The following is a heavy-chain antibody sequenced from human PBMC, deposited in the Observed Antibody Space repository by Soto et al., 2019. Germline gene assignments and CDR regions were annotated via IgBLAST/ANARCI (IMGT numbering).Heavy chain of an antibody. CDR2: ISYDGSNK. J-gene: IGHJ6*02. D-gene: IGHD3-10*01. CDR1: GFTFSSYG. Sequence: GGSLRLSCAASGFTFSSYGMHRVRQAPGKGLEWVAVISYDGSNKYYADSVKGRFTISRDNSKNTLYLQMNSLRAEDTAVYYCAKNGPYYYGSGSYQKSMGYGMDVWGQGTTVTVSS. V-gene: IGHV3-30*18. CDR3: AKNGPYYYGSGSYQKSMGYGMDV.